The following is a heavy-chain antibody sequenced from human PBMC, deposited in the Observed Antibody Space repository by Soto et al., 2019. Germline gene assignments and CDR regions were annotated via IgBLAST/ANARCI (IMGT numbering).Heavy chain of an antibody. V-gene: IGHV3-11*01. CDR2: ISDTGRTI. Sequence: GGSLRLSCVGSGVDFRGSYMNWIRQAPGKGLEWISYISDTGRTIHYADSVKGRFVISRDNSRDSLYLQMNDLRADDTAIYYCAGFKEGKIVGLRWLDPWGQGTRVTVPS. J-gene: IGHJ5*02. D-gene: IGHD3-16*02. CDR3: AGFKEGKIVGLRWLDP. CDR1: GVDFRGSY.